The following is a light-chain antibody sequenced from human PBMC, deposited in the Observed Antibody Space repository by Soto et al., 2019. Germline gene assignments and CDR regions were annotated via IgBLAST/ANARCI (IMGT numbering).Light chain of an antibody. V-gene: IGKV3D-15*01. Sequence: EIVMTQSPATLSVSPGERATLSCRASQSIATNLAWYQQKPGQPPRLLIYDASSRATGIPDRFSASGSGTDFTLTISSLEPEDFAVYYCQQFHYWWTFGQGTKVDIK. J-gene: IGKJ1*01. CDR1: QSIATN. CDR2: DAS. CDR3: QQFHYWWT.